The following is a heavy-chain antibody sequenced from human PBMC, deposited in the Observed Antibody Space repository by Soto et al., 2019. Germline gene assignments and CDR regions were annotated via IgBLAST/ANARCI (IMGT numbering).Heavy chain of an antibody. D-gene: IGHD5-12*01. Sequence: GGSLRLSCAASGFSFSDYSMNWVRQAPGKGLEWISYISSSTSTIFYADSVQGRFTISRDNAKNSLYLQMNSLRAEDTAVYYCARDGSGYDPQYCQHWGQGTLVTVSS. CDR1: GFSFSDYS. V-gene: IGHV3-48*01. CDR3: ARDGSGYDPQYCQH. J-gene: IGHJ1*01. CDR2: ISSSTSTI.